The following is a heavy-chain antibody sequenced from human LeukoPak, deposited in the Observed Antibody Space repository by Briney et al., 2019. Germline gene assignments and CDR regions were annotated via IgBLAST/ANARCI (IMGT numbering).Heavy chain of an antibody. J-gene: IGHJ4*02. CDR2: IYSTGST. D-gene: IGHD1-26*01. CDR3: ARTAIHVHSGSYFDS. CDR1: GDSITSHDY. Sequence: PSETLSLTCTVSGDSITSHDYWCCIRQPAGQGLEWIGRIYSTGSTNYNPSLKSRVTMFVDTSKNAFSLKLSSVTAADTGVYYCARTAIHVHSGSYFDSWGQGTLVGVSS. V-gene: IGHV4-4*07.